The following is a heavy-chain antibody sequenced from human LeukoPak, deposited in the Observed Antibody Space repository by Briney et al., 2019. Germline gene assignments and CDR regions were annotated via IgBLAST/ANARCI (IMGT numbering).Heavy chain of an antibody. Sequence: GASLRLSCAASGFTFSSYSMNWVRQAPGKGLEWVSSISSSSSYIYYADSVKGRFPISRDNAKNSLYLQMNSLRAEDTAVYYCARDTLDDFWSGYSWGYYFDYWGQGTLVTVSS. CDR3: ARDTLDDFWSGYSWGYYFDY. CDR1: GFTFSSYS. J-gene: IGHJ4*02. CDR2: ISSSSSYI. V-gene: IGHV3-21*01. D-gene: IGHD3-3*01.